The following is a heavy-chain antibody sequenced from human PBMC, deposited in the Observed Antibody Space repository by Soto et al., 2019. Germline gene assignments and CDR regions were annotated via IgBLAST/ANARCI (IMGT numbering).Heavy chain of an antibody. J-gene: IGHJ4*02. CDR2: ISTDGSST. V-gene: IGHV3-74*01. D-gene: IGHD3-16*01. Sequence: GGSQSLSCVTSGLTFSNYWMHWVRQAPGKGLVWVSRISTDGSSTDYADSVKGRFTISRDNAKNTLYLQMNSLRAEDTAVYYCARDTFGLHYWGQGTLVTVSS. CDR3: ARDTFGLHY. CDR1: GLTFSNYW.